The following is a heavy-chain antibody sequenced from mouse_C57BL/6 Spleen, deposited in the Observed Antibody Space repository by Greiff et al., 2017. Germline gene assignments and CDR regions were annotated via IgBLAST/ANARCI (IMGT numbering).Heavy chain of an antibody. V-gene: IGHV1-62-2*01. D-gene: IGHD1-1*01. CDR1: GYTFTEYT. CDR2: FYPGSGSI. Sequence: QVHVKQSGAELVKPGASVKLSCKASGYTFTEYTIHWVKQRSGQGLEWIGWFYPGSGSIKYNEKFKDKATLTADKSSSTVYMELSRLTSEDSAVYFCARHEDRGYGSSYYWYFDVWGTGTTVTVSS. CDR3: ARHEDRGYGSSYYWYFDV. J-gene: IGHJ1*03.